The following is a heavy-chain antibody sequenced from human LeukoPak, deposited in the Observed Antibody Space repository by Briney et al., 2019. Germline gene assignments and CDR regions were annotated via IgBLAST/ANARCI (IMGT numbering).Heavy chain of an antibody. CDR2: IIPIFGTA. CDR1: GGTFSSYA. D-gene: IGHD2-2*01. Sequence: ASVKVSCKASGGTFSSYAISWVRQAPGQGLEWMGGIIPIFGTANYAQKFQGRVTITADKSTSTAYMELSSLRSEDTAVYYCARAPIVVVPAAIYYYYYYMDVWGKGTTVTVSS. CDR3: ARAPIVVVPAAIYYYYYYMDV. J-gene: IGHJ6*03. V-gene: IGHV1-69*06.